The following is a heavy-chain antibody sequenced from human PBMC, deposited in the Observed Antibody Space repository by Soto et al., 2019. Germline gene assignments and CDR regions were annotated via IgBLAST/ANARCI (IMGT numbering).Heavy chain of an antibody. Sequence: GGSLRLSCTASKFTFSSYGMHWVRQAPGKGLEWVANIKQDGSEKYYVDSVKGRFTISRDNAKNSLYLQMNSLRAEDTAVYYCARDQDDSSDAFDIWGQGTMVTVSS. J-gene: IGHJ3*02. CDR3: ARDQDDSSDAFDI. D-gene: IGHD3-3*01. CDR2: IKQDGSEK. V-gene: IGHV3-7*01. CDR1: KFTFSSYG.